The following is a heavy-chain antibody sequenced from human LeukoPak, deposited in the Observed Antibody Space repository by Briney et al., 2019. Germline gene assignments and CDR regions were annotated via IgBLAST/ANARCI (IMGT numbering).Heavy chain of an antibody. V-gene: IGHV3-33*08. D-gene: IGHD5-18*01. Sequence: PGRSLRLSCAASGFTFSSYGMHWVRQAPGKGLEWVAVIWYDGSNKDYADSVKGRFTISRDNSKNTLYLQMNSLRAEDTAVYYCARGGYNYGDMDVWGQGTTVTVSS. J-gene: IGHJ6*02. CDR1: GFTFSSYG. CDR3: ARGGYNYGDMDV. CDR2: IWYDGSNK.